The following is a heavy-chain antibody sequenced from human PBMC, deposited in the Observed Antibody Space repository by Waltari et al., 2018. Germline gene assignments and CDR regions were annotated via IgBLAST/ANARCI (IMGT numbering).Heavy chain of an antibody. J-gene: IGHJ5*02. CDR2: ISSSSYI. V-gene: IGHV3-21*04. CDR3: AKGGVGLLNWFDP. Sequence: CAASGFTFSSYSMNWVRQAPGKGLEWVSSISSSSYIYYADSVKGRFTISRDNSKNTLYLQMNSLRAEDTAVYYCAKGGVGLLNWFDPWGQGTLVTVSS. CDR1: GFTFSSYS. D-gene: IGHD5-18*01.